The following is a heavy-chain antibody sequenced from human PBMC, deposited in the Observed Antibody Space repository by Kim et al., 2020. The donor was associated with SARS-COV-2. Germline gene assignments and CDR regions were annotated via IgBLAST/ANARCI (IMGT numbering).Heavy chain of an antibody. CDR2: IYYSGST. Sequence: SETLSLTCTVSGGSISSGGYYWSWIRQHPGKGLEWIGYIYYSGSTYYNPSLKSRVTISVDTSKNQFSLKLSSVTAADTAVYYCARDNKMVRVVKRVYGMYVWGQGTTVTVSS. V-gene: IGHV4-31*03. CDR3: ARDNKMVRVVKRVYGMYV. D-gene: IGHD3-10*01. CDR1: GGSISSGGYY. J-gene: IGHJ6*02.